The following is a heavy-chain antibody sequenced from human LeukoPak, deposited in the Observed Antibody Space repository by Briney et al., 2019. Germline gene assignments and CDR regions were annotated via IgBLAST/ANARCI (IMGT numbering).Heavy chain of an antibody. D-gene: IGHD2-2*01. V-gene: IGHV1-2*02. CDR1: GYTFTGYH. J-gene: IGHJ6*03. CDR2: INPNSGGT. Sequence: ASVKVSCKASGYTFTGYHMHWVRQAPGQGLEWMGWINPNSGGTNYAQKFQGRVTMTRDTSISTAYMELSRLRSDDTAVYYCARACSSTSCQPGGYYYYMDVWGKGTTDTVSS. CDR3: ARACSSTSCQPGGYYYYMDV.